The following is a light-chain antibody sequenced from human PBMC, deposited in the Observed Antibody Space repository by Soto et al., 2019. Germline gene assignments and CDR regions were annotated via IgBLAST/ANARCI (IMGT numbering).Light chain of an antibody. CDR3: QQSYDTVWT. J-gene: IGKJ1*01. CDR1: QSIVSY. CDR2: AAS. Sequence: DIQMTQSPSSLSGSAGDRVTITCRASQSIVSYLNWYQQKPGKAPNLLIYAASSLQSGVPSRFSGSGSGTDFTLTISSLQPEDFATYYCQQSYDTVWTFGQGTKVEIK. V-gene: IGKV1-39*01.